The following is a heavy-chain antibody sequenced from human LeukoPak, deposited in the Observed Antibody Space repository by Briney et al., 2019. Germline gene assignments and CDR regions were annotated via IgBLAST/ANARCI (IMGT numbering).Heavy chain of an antibody. CDR3: ARDVQQAYSSGWPDY. J-gene: IGHJ4*02. Sequence: PSETLSLTCSVSGGSISSGSYYWSWIRQPAGKGLEWIGRIYSSGSTNYNPSLKSRVTISVDTSKNQFSLKLSSVTAADTAVYYCARDVQQAYSSGWPDYWGQGTLVTVSS. CDR2: IYSSGST. CDR1: GGSISSGSYY. V-gene: IGHV4-61*02. D-gene: IGHD6-19*01.